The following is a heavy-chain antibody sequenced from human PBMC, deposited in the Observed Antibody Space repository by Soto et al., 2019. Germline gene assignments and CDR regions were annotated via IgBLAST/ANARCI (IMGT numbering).Heavy chain of an antibody. CDR3: ARVQXXYDFAY. V-gene: IGHV1-18*01. CDR2: ISANNGNT. Sequence: QVQLVQSGAEVKKPGASVKVSCKASGYTFTSYGINWVRQAPGQGLEWMGWISANNGNTHYAQKLQGRVTMTTDTXXXXXXXXXXXXXXXXXXXXXCARVQXXYDFAYWGQGTLVTVSS. D-gene: IGHD5-12*01. CDR1: GYTFTSYG. J-gene: IGHJ4*02.